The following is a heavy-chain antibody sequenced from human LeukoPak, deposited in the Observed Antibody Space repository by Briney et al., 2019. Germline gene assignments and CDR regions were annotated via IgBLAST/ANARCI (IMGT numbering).Heavy chain of an antibody. J-gene: IGHJ4*02. Sequence: GGSLRLSCAASGFTFTSYAMSWVRQAPGKGLEWVSAISGSGDNTYYADSVRGRFTISRDNSKNTLYLQMNSLRAGHTAVYYCAKDLYSSSNSGRFDSWGQGTLVTVSS. D-gene: IGHD6-13*01. V-gene: IGHV3-23*01. CDR3: AKDLYSSSNSGRFDS. CDR1: GFTFTSYA. CDR2: ISGSGDNT.